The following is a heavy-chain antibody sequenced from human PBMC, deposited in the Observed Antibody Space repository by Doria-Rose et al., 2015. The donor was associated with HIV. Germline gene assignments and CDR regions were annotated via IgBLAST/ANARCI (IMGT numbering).Heavy chain of an antibody. V-gene: IGHV4-34*01. CDR3: ARASGTVAGFDL. D-gene: IGHD6-19*01. CDR1: GGSFSGYY. J-gene: IGHJ4*02. Sequence: WGAGLLKPSETLSLTCAVSGGSFSGYYWGWFRQPPGKGLQWIGEVNHVGYTDYNPSLKSRVAVSIDTSKNHLSLRLTSLAAADTAVYFCARASGTVAGFDLWGQGTLVTVSS. CDR2: VNHVGYT.